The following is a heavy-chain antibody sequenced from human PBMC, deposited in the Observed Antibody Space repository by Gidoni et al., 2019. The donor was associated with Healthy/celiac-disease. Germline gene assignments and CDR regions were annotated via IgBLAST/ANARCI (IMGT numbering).Heavy chain of an antibody. V-gene: IGHV4-39*01. CDR2: ISYSGGT. J-gene: IGHJ4*02. D-gene: IGHD5-18*01. CDR1: GGSTSRRSYY. CDR3: ARHVASRLDTAMVWY. Sequence: QLQLQESGPGLEKPSETLSLPCTFSGGSTSRRSYYWGWIRQPPGKGLEWIGCISYSGGTYYNPSLKSRVTISVDTSKNQFSLKLSSVTAADTAVYYCARHVASRLDTAMVWYWGQGTLVTVSS.